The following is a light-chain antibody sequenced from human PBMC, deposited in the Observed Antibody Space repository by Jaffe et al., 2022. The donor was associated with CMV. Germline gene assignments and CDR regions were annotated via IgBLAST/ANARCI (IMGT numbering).Light chain of an antibody. CDR2: NND. V-gene: IGLV1-44*01. J-gene: IGLJ3*02. CDR3: APWDDNLNGWV. CDR1: SSNIGSSA. Sequence: QSVVTQPPSASGTPGQRVTISCSGSSSNIGSSAVNWYRHLPGTAPKLLIYNNDQRPSGVPDRFSGSKSGTSASLAISGLQAEDEATYYCAPWDDNLNGWVFGGGTKLTVL.